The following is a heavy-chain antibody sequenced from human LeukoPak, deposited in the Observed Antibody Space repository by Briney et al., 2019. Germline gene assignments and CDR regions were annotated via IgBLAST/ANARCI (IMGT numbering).Heavy chain of an antibody. Sequence: GGSLRLSCAASGFTFSSYGMSWVRQAPGKGLEWVSAISGSGGSTYYADSVKGRFTISRDNSKNTLYLQMNSLRAEDTAVYYCAKDRIAVAGMGYFDYWGQGTLVTVSS. J-gene: IGHJ4*02. CDR1: GFTFSSYG. D-gene: IGHD6-19*01. V-gene: IGHV3-23*01. CDR2: ISGSGGST. CDR3: AKDRIAVAGMGYFDY.